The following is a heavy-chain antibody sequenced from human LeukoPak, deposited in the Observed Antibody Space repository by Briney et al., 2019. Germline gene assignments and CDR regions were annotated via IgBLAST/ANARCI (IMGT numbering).Heavy chain of an antibody. Sequence: PGGSLRLSCAASEFSFSTNWMHWVRQTPGKGMEWVAELNEDGSVKYYVDSVKGRFTISRDNAKSLLFLQMYNLRTEDTGVYFCANVPRSTVSYWGRRTLVTVSS. CDR1: EFSFSTNW. J-gene: IGHJ4*02. V-gene: IGHV3-7*01. CDR2: LNEDGSVK. D-gene: IGHD2-2*01. CDR3: ANVPRSTVSY.